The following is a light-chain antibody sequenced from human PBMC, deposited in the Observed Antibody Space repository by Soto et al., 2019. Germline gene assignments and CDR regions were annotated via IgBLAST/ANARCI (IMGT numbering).Light chain of an antibody. Sequence: QSALTQPPSVSGSPGQSVTISCSGTIDDVTAYYRVSWYQQTPGTAPKLMIYDVSNRPSGVPDRFSGSRSGNTASLTISGLQAEDEVDYYCSVYTRTSTYVFGTGTKVTV. CDR1: IDDVTAYYR. J-gene: IGLJ1*01. V-gene: IGLV2-18*01. CDR3: SVYTRTSTYV. CDR2: DVS.